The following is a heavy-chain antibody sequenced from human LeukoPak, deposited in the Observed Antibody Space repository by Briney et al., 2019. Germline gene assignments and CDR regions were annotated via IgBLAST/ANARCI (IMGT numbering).Heavy chain of an antibody. J-gene: IGHJ4*02. Sequence: ASVKVSCKASGYTFTGYYIHWVRQAPGQGLEWMGWINPNSGGTNYAQNFQGRVTMTRDTSISTAYMELTSLRSDDTAVYYCATARDRNSVYSSFDYWGQGILVTVSS. V-gene: IGHV1-2*02. CDR1: GYTFTGYY. CDR3: ATARDRNSVYSSFDY. CDR2: INPNSGGT. D-gene: IGHD5/OR15-5a*01.